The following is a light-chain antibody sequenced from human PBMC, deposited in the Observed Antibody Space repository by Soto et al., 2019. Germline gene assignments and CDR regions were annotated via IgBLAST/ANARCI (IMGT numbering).Light chain of an antibody. J-gene: IGKJ1*01. Sequence: DIQMTQSPSSLAASVGDRVTITCRASQTISSWLAWYQQKPGKAPKLLIYKASTLKSGVPSRFSGSGSGTEFTLTISSLQPDDFEPYYCQHYNSYSEAFGQGTKVDIK. V-gene: IGKV1-5*03. CDR2: KAS. CDR3: QHYNSYSEA. CDR1: QTISSW.